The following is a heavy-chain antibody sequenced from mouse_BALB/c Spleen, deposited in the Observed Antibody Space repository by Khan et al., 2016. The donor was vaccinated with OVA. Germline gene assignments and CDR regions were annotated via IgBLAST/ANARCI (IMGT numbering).Heavy chain of an antibody. J-gene: IGHJ4*01. CDR1: GFSLTNYG. CDR3: SKPRDGYPYGMDY. V-gene: IGHV2-3*01. CDR2: IWGDGNT. Sequence: QVQLQQPGPGLVAPSQSLSITCTVSGFSLTNYGVNWVRQPPGKGLEWLGVIWGDGNTNYHSALKSRLSISKDNSKSQVFLKLNSLQTDDTATDYWSKPRDGYPYGMDYWGQGTSVTVSS. D-gene: IGHD2-3*01.